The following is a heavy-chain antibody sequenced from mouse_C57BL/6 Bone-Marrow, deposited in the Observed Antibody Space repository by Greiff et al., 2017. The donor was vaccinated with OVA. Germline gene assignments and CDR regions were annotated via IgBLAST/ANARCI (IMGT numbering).Heavy chain of an antibody. CDR3: ARECTVDYAMDY. V-gene: IGHV1-55*01. Sequence: VQLQQSGAELVKPGASVKMSCKASGYTFTSYWITWVKQRPGQGLEWIGDIYPGSGSTNYNEKFKSKATLTVDTSSSTAYMQLSSLTSEDSAVYYCARECTVDYAMDYWGQGTSVTVSS. CDR2: IYPGSGST. J-gene: IGHJ4*01. CDR1: GYTFTSYW. D-gene: IGHD1-1*01.